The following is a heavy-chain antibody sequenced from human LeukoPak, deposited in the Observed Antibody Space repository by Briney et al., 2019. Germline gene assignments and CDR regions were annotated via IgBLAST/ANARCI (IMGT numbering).Heavy chain of an antibody. D-gene: IGHD6-13*01. J-gene: IGHJ4*01. CDR2: INGDGSST. V-gene: IGHV3-74*01. Sequence: PGGSLRLSCAASGFTFSNFEMNWVRQAPGKGLVWVSRINGDGSSTHYADSVKGRFTISRDNTKNSLYLQMSSLRAEDTAVYYCARDGTAPGLYFDLWGQGTLVTVSS. CDR1: GFTFSNFE. CDR3: ARDGTAPGLYFDL.